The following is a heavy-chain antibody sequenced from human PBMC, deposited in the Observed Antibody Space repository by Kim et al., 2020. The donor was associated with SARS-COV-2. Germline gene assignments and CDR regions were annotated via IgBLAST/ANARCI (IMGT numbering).Heavy chain of an antibody. J-gene: IGHJ4*02. Sequence: TYAQGFTGRLVFALDASVSTAYLQISSLKAEDTAVYYCARAESVVAATDYWGQGTLVTVSS. CDR3: ARAESVVAATDY. V-gene: IGHV7-4-1*02. D-gene: IGHD2-15*01.